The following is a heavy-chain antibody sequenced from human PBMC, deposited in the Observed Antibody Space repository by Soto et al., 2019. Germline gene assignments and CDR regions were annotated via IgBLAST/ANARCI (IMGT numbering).Heavy chain of an antibody. J-gene: IGHJ6*02. D-gene: IGHD3-3*01. CDR2: IWYDGSNK. V-gene: IGHV3-33*01. Sequence: PGGSLRLSCAASGFTFSSYGMHWVRQAPGKGLEWVAVIWYDGSNKYYADSVKGRFTISRDNSKNTLYLQMNSLRAEDTAVYYSARDRWSGYFYYGMDVWGQGTTVTVSS. CDR3: ARDRWSGYFYYGMDV. CDR1: GFTFSSYG.